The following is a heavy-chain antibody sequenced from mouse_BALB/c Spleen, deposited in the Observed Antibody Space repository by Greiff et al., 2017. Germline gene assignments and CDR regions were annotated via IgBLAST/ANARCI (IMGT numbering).Heavy chain of an antibody. V-gene: IGHV3-2*02. CDR1: GYSITSDYA. CDR2: ISYSGST. CDR3: ARISYYGYVKYAMDY. Sequence: EVQRVESGPGLVKPSQSLSLTCTVTGYSITSDYAWNWIRQFPGNKLEWMGYISYSGSTSYNPSLKSRISITRDTSKNQFFLQLNSVTTEDTATYYCARISYYGYVKYAMDYWGQGTSVTVSS. D-gene: IGHD1-2*01. J-gene: IGHJ4*01.